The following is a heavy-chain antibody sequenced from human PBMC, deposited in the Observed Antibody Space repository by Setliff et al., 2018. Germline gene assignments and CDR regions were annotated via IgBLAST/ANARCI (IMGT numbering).Heavy chain of an antibody. V-gene: IGHV4-59*08. CDR1: GGSISGASIRSYY. Sequence: TLSLTCTVSGGSISGASIRSYYWSWIRQPPGKGLEFIGYVYYSGTTNYNPSLKSRLTISLDTSKNQFSLNLNSVTAADTAVYYCARMSGFLYMDVWGKGTTVTVSS. J-gene: IGHJ6*03. CDR3: ARMSGFLYMDV. D-gene: IGHD3-3*01. CDR2: VYYSGTT.